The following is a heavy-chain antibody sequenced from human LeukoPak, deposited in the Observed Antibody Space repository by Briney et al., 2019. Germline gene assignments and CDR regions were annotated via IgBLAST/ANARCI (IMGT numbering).Heavy chain of an antibody. V-gene: IGHV4-59*01. CDR3: ARGGTAMVKYNWFDP. CDR2: IYYSGST. CDR1: GGSISSYY. Sequence: SETLSLTCTVSGGSISSYYWSWIRQPPGKGLEWIGYIYYSGSTNYNPSLKSRVTISVDTSKNQFSLKLSSVTAADTAVYYCARGGTAMVKYNWFDPWGQGTLVTVSS. D-gene: IGHD5-18*01. J-gene: IGHJ5*02.